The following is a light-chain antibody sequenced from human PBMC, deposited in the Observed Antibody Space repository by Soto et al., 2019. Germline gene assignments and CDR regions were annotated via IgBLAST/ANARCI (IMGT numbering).Light chain of an antibody. CDR2: AAS. Sequence: EIVLTQSPGTLYLSPGERATLSCRASQSVSSYYLAWYQQKPGQAPRLLIYAASSRATGIPDRFSGGGSGTDFTLTISRLEPEDFAVYYCQQCGSSPWTFGQGTK. V-gene: IGKV3-20*01. CDR1: QSVSSYY. CDR3: QQCGSSPWT. J-gene: IGKJ1*01.